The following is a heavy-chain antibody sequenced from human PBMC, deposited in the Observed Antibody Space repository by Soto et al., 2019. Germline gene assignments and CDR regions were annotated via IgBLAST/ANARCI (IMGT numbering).Heavy chain of an antibody. D-gene: IGHD3-3*01. V-gene: IGHV4-4*07. CDR1: GGAISGYY. Sequence: TSETLSLTCTVSGGAISGYYWTWIRQPAGKGLEWIGRIYSSGSTKYNPSLKSRVTMSLDTSKNQFSLRLTSVTAAETAVYYCERRRRFSDWFDPWGQGTLVTVSS. CDR3: ERRRRFSDWFDP. J-gene: IGHJ5*02. CDR2: IYSSGST.